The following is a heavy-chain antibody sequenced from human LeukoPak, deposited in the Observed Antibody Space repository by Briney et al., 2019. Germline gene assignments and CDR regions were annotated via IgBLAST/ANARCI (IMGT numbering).Heavy chain of an antibody. D-gene: IGHD4-11*01. CDR3: ARDRVTTGTYYFDY. CDR1: GGSISSSSYY. J-gene: IGHJ4*02. CDR2: IYYSRST. Sequence: SETLSLTCTVSGGSISSSSYYWGWIRQPPGKGLEWIGSIYYSRSTYYNPSLKSRVTISVDTSKNQFSLKLSSVTAADTAVYYCARDRVTTGTYYFDYWGQGTLVTVSS. V-gene: IGHV4-39*07.